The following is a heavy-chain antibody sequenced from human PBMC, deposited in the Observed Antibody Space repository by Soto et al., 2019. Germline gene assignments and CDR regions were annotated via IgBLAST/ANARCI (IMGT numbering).Heavy chain of an antibody. V-gene: IGHV3-11*01. J-gene: IGHJ3*02. D-gene: IGHD3-16*02. CDR3: ARDSVYDYIWGSYRYDAFDI. Sequence: GGSQRLSCTASGFTFRDYDMSWIRQAPGKGLEWVSYISSSGSTIYYADSVKGRFTISRDNAKNSLYLQMNSLRAEDTAVYYCARDSVYDYIWGSYRYDAFDIWGQGTMVTVSS. CDR2: ISSSGSTI. CDR1: GFTFRDYD.